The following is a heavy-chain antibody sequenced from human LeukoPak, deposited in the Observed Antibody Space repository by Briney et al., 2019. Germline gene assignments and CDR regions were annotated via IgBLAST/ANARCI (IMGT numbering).Heavy chain of an antibody. CDR1: GFTFGDYA. J-gene: IGHJ4*02. Sequence: GRSLRLSCTTSGFTFGDYAMSWVRQAPGKGLEWVSCIRRKAHGGTTEYAASVKGRFSSSRDDSKSIAYLQMNSLKTEDTAVYFCTRVTYYYDNSGYFHFDSWGQGSLVTVSS. CDR2: IRRKAHGGTT. V-gene: IGHV3-49*04. CDR3: TRVTYYYDNSGYFHFDS. D-gene: IGHD3-22*01.